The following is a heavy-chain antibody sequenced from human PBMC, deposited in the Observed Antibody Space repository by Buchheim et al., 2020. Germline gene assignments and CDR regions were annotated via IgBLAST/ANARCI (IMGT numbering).Heavy chain of an antibody. CDR2: ISYDGSNK. D-gene: IGHD3-10*01. Sequence: QVQLVESGGGMVQPGRSLRLSCAASGFTFSSYGMHWVRQAPGKGLEWVAVISYDGSNKYYADSVKGRFTISRDNSKNMLYLQMNSLRAEDTAVYYCAKSGYGMDVWGQGTT. CDR3: AKSGYGMDV. CDR1: GFTFSSYG. V-gene: IGHV3-30*18. J-gene: IGHJ6*02.